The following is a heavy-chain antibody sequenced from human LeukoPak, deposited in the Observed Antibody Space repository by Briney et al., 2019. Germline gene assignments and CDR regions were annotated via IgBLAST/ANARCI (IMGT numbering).Heavy chain of an antibody. Sequence: GGSLRLSCAASGFTFSSYGMHWVRQAPGKGLEWVAFIRYDGSNKYYADSVKGRFTISRDNSKNTLYLQMNSLRAEDTAVYYCAKLVRIGYCSSTSCWSYWGQGTLVTVSS. CDR3: AKLVRIGYCSSTSCWSY. CDR2: IRYDGSNK. D-gene: IGHD2-2*01. CDR1: GFTFSSYG. J-gene: IGHJ4*02. V-gene: IGHV3-30*02.